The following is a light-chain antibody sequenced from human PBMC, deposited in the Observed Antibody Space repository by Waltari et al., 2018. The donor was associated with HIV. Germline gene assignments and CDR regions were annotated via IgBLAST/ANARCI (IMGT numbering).Light chain of an antibody. CDR2: WAS. Sequence: DTVMTQSPHSLALSLGERATINSNSSQNIFYSSKNENYLARYHQRPGQSPKLLIYWASTQAAGVPDRLSGSGSRTDFTLSISSLQSEDVAVYFCQHYYSTPRTFGQGTRVEIK. CDR3: QHYYSTPRT. CDR1: QNIFYSSKNENY. V-gene: IGKV4-1*01. J-gene: IGKJ1*01.